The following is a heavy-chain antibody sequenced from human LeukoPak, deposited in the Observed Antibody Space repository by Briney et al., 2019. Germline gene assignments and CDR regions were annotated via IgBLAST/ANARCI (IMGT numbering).Heavy chain of an antibody. CDR2: ITKSGDST. J-gene: IGHJ6*02. V-gene: IGHV3-23*01. D-gene: IGHD3-9*01. Sequence: PGGSLRLSCAASTFTFNNAWVNWVRQAPGKGLEWVSTITKSGDSTYYVDSVKGRFTISRDNSKNTLYLQMNSLRAEDTAKYYCTKDYCGKFCSAVWGQGTTVTVSS. CDR1: TFTFNNAW. CDR3: TKDYCGKFCSAV.